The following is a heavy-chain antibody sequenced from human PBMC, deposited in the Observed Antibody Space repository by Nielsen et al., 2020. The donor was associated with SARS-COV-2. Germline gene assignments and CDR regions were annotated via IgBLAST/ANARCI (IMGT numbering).Heavy chain of an antibody. D-gene: IGHD4-17*01. Sequence: GGSLRLSCAASGFTFTNVWWSWVRQTPGKGLEWLGRINSKIDGVAMDYAARVQGRITISRDDSNNMLFLQLTGLKTDDAAVYYCATDRSYGDGNAFDLWRQGTTITVSS. CDR1: GFTFTNVW. V-gene: IGHV3-15*01. CDR3: ATDRSYGDGNAFDL. J-gene: IGHJ3*01. CDR2: INSKIDGVAM.